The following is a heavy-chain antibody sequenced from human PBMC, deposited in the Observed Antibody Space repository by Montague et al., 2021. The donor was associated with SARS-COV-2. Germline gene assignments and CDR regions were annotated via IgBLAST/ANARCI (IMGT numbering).Heavy chain of an antibody. CDR1: GFNFDVAW. J-gene: IGHJ6*02. D-gene: IGHD3-10*01. CDR3: ARDREITMVRGAPLYGMDV. V-gene: IGHV3-30-3*01. CDR2: ISYDGSNK. Sequence: SLRLSCATSGFNFDVAWLSWIRQAPGKGLEWVAVISYDGSNKYYADSVKGRFTISRDNSKNTLYLQMNSLRAEDTAVYYCARDREITMVRGAPLYGMDVWGQGTTVTVSS.